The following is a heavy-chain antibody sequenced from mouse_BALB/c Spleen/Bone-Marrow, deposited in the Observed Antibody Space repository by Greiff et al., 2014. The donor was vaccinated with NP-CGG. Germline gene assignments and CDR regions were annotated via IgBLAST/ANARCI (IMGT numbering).Heavy chain of an antibody. CDR3: ARRDDYDWFAY. J-gene: IGHJ3*01. V-gene: IGHV5-2*01. Sequence: DVKLVESGGGLVQPGESLKLSCESNEYEFPSHDMSWVRKTPEKRLELVAAINSDGGSTYYPDTMERRFIISRDNTKKTLYLQMSSLRSEGTALYYCARRDDYDWFAYWGQGTQVTVSA. D-gene: IGHD2-4*01. CDR1: EYEFPSHD. CDR2: INSDGGST.